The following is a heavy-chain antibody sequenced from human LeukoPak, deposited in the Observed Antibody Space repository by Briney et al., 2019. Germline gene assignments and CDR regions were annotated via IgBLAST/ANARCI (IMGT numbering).Heavy chain of an antibody. J-gene: IGHJ3*01. CDR2: IKEDGSEK. D-gene: IGHD6-13*01. CDR3: ARAYSSRWYDAFDL. CDR1: GFTFSSYA. V-gene: IGHV3-7*01. Sequence: GGSLRLSCAASGFTFSSYAMHWVRQAPGKGLEWVANIKEDGSEKYYVDSVKGRFTISRDNAKNSLYLQMNSLRAEDTAVYYCARAYSSRWYDAFDLWGQGTMVTVSS.